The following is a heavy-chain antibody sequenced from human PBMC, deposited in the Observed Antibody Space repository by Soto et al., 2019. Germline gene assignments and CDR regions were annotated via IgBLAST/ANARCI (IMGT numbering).Heavy chain of an antibody. Sequence: QLQLQESGSGLVKPSQTLSLTCAVSGGSISSGGYSWSWIRQPPGKGLEWIGYIYHSGSTYYNPSLKSRVTISVDRSKNQFSLKLSSVTAADTAVYYCARGSTTVTTSSLYYYYGMDVWGQGTTVTVSS. D-gene: IGHD4-17*01. CDR1: GGSISSGGYS. J-gene: IGHJ6*02. CDR2: IYHSGST. CDR3: ARGSTTVTTSSLYYYYGMDV. V-gene: IGHV4-30-2*01.